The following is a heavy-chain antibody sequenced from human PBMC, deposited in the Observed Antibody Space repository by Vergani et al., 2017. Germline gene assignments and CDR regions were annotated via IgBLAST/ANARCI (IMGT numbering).Heavy chain of an antibody. CDR1: GASVNSYY. V-gene: IGHV4-59*02. J-gene: IGHJ3*01. Sequence: QVQLQESGPGLVKPSETLSLTCTVSGASVNSYYWSWIRQPPGKGLEWIGYIYYSGSTNYNPSLKSRVTISVDTSKNQFSLKLSSVTAADTAVYYCARDGGEYDKDALDVWGQGTKVTVTS. D-gene: IGHD2-21*01. CDR3: ARDGGEYDKDALDV. CDR2: IYYSGST.